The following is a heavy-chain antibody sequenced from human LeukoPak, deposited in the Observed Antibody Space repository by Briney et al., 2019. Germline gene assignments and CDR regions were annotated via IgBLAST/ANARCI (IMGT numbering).Heavy chain of an antibody. J-gene: IGHJ4*02. Sequence: GRSLRLSCAASGFTFSSYGMHWVRQAPGKGLEWVAVISYDGSNKYYADSVKGRFTISRDNSKNTLYLQMNSLRAEDTAVYYCAKDSAVVGATQGEGFDFDYWGQGTLVTVSS. D-gene: IGHD1-26*01. V-gene: IGHV3-30*18. CDR2: ISYDGSNK. CDR1: GFTFSSYG. CDR3: AKDSAVVGATQGEGFDFDY.